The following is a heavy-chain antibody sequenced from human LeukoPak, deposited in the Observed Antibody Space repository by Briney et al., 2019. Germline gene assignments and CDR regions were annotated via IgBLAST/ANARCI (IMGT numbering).Heavy chain of an antibody. D-gene: IGHD6-19*01. CDR1: GGSISSYY. CDR2: IYYSGST. Sequence: SETLSLTCTVSGGSISSYYWSWIRQPPGKGLEWIGYIYYSGSTNYNPSLKSRVTISVDTSKNQFSLKLSSVTAADTAVYYCARGGGWYGRDAFDIWGQGTMVTVSS. V-gene: IGHV4-59*01. CDR3: ARGGGWYGRDAFDI. J-gene: IGHJ3*02.